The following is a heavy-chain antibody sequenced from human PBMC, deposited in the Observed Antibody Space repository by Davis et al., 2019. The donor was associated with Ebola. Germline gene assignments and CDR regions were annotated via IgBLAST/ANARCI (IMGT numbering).Heavy chain of an antibody. CDR2: IYYSGST. J-gene: IGHJ4*02. Sequence: MPSETLSLTCTVSGGSISSSSYYWGWIRQPPGKGLEWIGSIYYSGSTYYNPSLKSRVTISVDTSKNQFSLKLSSVTAADTAVYYCARLRFWSGYYTGVYFDYWGQGTLVTVSS. CDR3: ARLRFWSGYYTGVYFDY. D-gene: IGHD3-3*01. CDR1: GGSISSSSYY. V-gene: IGHV4-39*01.